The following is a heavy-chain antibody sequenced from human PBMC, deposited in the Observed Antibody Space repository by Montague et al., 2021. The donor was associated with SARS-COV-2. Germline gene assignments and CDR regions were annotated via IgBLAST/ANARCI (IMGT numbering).Heavy chain of an antibody. J-gene: IGHJ6*02. CDR1: GDSISNYY. Sequence: SETLSLTCTGSGDSISNYYWSWIRQPPGMGLEWIGYIFRSGATNYNPPLKSRVIISLDTSKSQFSLRLSSVTAADTAIYYCARTSRGSRYFYGVDVWGQGTTVTVSS. CDR2: IFRSGAT. V-gene: IGHV4-59*01. D-gene: IGHD3-10*01. CDR3: ARTSRGSRYFYGVDV.